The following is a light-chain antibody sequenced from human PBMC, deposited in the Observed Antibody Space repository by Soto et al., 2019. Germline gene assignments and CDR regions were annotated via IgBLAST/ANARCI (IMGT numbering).Light chain of an antibody. Sequence: EIVLTQSPATLSLSPGERATLSCRASQSVSNDYLAWYQQRPGQALRLLIYDTSIRATAVPDRFSGSGSGAAFTLTITSLDTEDSPVYYWQNYGGSPLITFGHGTRLEIK. V-gene: IGKV3-20*01. CDR2: DTS. CDR1: QSVSNDY. J-gene: IGKJ5*01. CDR3: QNYGGSPLIT.